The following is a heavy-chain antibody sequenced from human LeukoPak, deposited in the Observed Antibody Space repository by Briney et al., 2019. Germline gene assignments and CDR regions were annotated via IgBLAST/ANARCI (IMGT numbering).Heavy chain of an antibody. CDR1: GGSISSYY. Sequence: SETLSLTCTVSGGSISSYYWSWIRQPPGKGLEWIGYIYYSGSTNYNPSLKSRVTISVDTSKNQFSLKLSSVTAADTAVYYRARFAVAGADAFDIWGQGTMVTVSS. CDR2: IYYSGST. J-gene: IGHJ3*02. V-gene: IGHV4-59*01. D-gene: IGHD6-19*01. CDR3: ARFAVAGADAFDI.